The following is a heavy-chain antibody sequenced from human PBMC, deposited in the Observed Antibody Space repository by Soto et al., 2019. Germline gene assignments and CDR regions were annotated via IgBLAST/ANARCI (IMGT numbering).Heavy chain of an antibody. Sequence: PGGSLRLSCAASGFTFSSYGMHWVRQAPGKGLEWAAVISYDGSNKYYADSVKGRFTISRDNSKNTLYLQMNSLRAEDTAVYYCAKVEGNYYDSSGYYYDYWGQGTLVTVSS. CDR1: GFTFSSYG. D-gene: IGHD3-22*01. V-gene: IGHV3-30*18. J-gene: IGHJ4*02. CDR2: ISYDGSNK. CDR3: AKVEGNYYDSSGYYYDY.